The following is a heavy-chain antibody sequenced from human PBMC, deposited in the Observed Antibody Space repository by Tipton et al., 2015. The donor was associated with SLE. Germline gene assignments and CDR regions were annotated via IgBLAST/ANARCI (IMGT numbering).Heavy chain of an antibody. D-gene: IGHD3/OR15-3a*01. J-gene: IGHJ4*02. Sequence: LSLTCTVSGGSISSYYWSWIRQPPGKGLEWIGDASYSGRPNFNPSLKSRVTVSVDTSKNQFSLKLSAAPAADTAVYYCARGSWTGQYYDHWGQGTLVTVSS. V-gene: IGHV4-59*12. CDR3: ARGSWTGQYYDH. CDR2: ASYSGRP. CDR1: GGSISSYY.